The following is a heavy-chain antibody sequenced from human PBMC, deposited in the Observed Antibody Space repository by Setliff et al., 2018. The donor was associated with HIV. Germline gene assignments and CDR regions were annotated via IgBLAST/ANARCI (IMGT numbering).Heavy chain of an antibody. J-gene: IGHJ4*02. D-gene: IGHD3-3*01. V-gene: IGHV4-31*02. CDR2: VYYSGST. Sequence: PSETLSLTCSVSGGSISSSGYYWSWIRQHPGKGLDWIGRVYYSGSTDCNPSLQSRATLSIDTSKNQFSLKLTSVIAADTAIYYCARGPFVLRFLERLVYFDYWGQGKLVTVSS. CDR3: ARGPFVLRFLERLVYFDY. CDR1: GGSISSSGYY.